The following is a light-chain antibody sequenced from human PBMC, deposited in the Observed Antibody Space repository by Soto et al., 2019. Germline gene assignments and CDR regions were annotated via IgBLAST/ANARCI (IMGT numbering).Light chain of an antibody. CDR1: QSVSSN. J-gene: IGKJ1*01. Sequence: EIVVTQSPATLSVSPGERATLSCRASQSVSSNLAWYQQKPGQSPRLLIYGASTRATGIPARFSGSGSGTEFTLTIRSLQSEDFAVYYCQQYSNWPRTFGKGTKVEIK. CDR3: QQYSNWPRT. CDR2: GAS. V-gene: IGKV3-15*01.